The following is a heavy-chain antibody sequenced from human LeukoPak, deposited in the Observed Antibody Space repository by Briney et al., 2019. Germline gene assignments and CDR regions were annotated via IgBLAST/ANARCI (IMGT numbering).Heavy chain of an antibody. J-gene: IGHJ4*02. V-gene: IGHV3-21*01. CDR1: GFTFSSYS. CDR3: ARGVVGATRLFDY. Sequence: GGSLRLSCAASGFTFSSYSMNWVRQAPGKGLEWVSSISSSSSYIYYADSVKGRFTISRDNAKNSLYLQMNSLRAEDTAVYYCARGVVGATRLFDYWGQGTLVTVSS. CDR2: ISSSSSYI. D-gene: IGHD1-26*01.